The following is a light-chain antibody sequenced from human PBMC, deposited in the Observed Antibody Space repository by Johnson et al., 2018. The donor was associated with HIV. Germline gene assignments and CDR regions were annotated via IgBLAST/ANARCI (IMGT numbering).Light chain of an antibody. Sequence: QSVLTQPPSVSAAPGREVTISCSGSSSNIGSNYVSWYQQLPGTAPKLLIYENDKRPSGIPDRFSGSNSGTSAHLAITGPQTGDEADYSCGTWHSSLSAGGVFGTGTKVTVL. CDR3: GTWHSSLSAGGV. CDR2: END. CDR1: SSNIGSNY. J-gene: IGLJ1*01. V-gene: IGLV1-51*02.